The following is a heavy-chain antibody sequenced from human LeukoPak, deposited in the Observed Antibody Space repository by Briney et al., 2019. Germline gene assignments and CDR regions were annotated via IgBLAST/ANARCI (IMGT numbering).Heavy chain of an antibody. V-gene: IGHV3-20*04. CDR1: GFTFDAYA. CDR2: INWNGGRT. CDR3: ARGFRYDILTGYYTYYFDY. J-gene: IGHJ4*02. D-gene: IGHD3-9*01. Sequence: GGSLRLSCAASGFTFDAYAMSWVRQAPGKGLERVSGINWNGGRTGYADSVKGRFTISRDNAKNSLHLQMNSLRAEDTAVYYCARGFRYDILTGYYTYYFDYWGQGTLVTVSS.